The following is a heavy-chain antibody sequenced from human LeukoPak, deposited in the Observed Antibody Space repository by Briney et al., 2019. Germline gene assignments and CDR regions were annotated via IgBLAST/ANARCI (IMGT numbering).Heavy chain of an antibody. CDR1: GFTFSDYA. CDR3: ARVYSGPRGYFDL. J-gene: IGHJ2*01. D-gene: IGHD2-21*01. Sequence: GGSLRLSCAASGFTFSDYAMNWVRQAPGKGLYWVSTISGSGNSTYYADSVKGRFTISRDNSKKTLYLQMNSLRAEDTAVYYCARVYSGPRGYFDLWGRGSLVTVSS. V-gene: IGHV3-23*01. CDR2: ISGSGNST.